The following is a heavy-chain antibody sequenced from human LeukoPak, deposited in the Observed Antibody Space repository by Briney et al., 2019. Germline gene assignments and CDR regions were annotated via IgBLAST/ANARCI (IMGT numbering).Heavy chain of an antibody. CDR2: ISNSSSYI. J-gene: IGHJ3*02. D-gene: IGHD3-22*01. CDR3: ARDSSGYSFDAFDI. V-gene: IGHV3-21*01. CDR1: GFTFSSYS. Sequence: GGSLRLSCAASGFTFSSYSMNWVRQAPGKGLEWVSSISNSSSYIYYADSVKGRFTISRDNSKNTLYLQMNSLRAEDTAVYYCARDSSGYSFDAFDIWGQGTMVTVSS.